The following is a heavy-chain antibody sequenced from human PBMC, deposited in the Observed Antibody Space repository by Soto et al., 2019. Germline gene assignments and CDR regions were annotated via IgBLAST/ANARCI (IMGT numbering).Heavy chain of an antibody. J-gene: IGHJ4*02. Sequence: QVHLVQSGAEVKKPGASVKVSCKASGYSFTAYYVHWVRQAPGQGLEWMGVINPTGTSSTYAQRFQGRITLTRDTSTTTVYMELTGLRFEDTAVYYCARQVMLGPCDYWGQGTLVTVSS. CDR3: ARQVMLGPCDY. CDR2: INPTGTSS. D-gene: IGHD3-16*01. V-gene: IGHV1-46*01. CDR1: GYSFTAYY.